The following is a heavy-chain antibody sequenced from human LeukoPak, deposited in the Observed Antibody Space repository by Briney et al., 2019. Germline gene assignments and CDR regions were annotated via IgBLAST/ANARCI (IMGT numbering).Heavy chain of an antibody. V-gene: IGHV3-30-3*01. CDR2: ISYDGSNK. CDR3: ARERGGLYCSSTSCPDDAFDI. Sequence: GGSLRLSCAASGFTFSSYAMHWVRQAPGKGLEWVAVISYDGSNKYYADSVKGRFTISRDNSKNTLYLQMNSLRAEDTAVYYCARERGGLYCSSTSCPDDAFDIWGQGTMVTVSS. J-gene: IGHJ3*02. CDR1: GFTFSSYA. D-gene: IGHD2-2*01.